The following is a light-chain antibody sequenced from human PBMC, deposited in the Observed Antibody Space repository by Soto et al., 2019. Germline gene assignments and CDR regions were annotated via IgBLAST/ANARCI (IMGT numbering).Light chain of an antibody. Sequence: EIVLTQSPGTLSLSPGERATLSCRASQSLSSYLAWYQQKPVQAPRLLIYGASSRATGIPDRFSGSGSGTDFPLTISILEPEDFAVYYCRQYGSSPSYTFGQGTKLEIK. CDR1: QSLSSY. CDR3: RQYGSSPSYT. CDR2: GAS. J-gene: IGKJ2*01. V-gene: IGKV3-20*01.